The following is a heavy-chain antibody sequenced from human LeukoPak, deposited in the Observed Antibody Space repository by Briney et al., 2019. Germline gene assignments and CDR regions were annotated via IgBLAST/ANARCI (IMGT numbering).Heavy chain of an antibody. CDR1: GYSFTSYW. V-gene: IGHV5-51*01. J-gene: IGHJ4*02. D-gene: IGHD3-22*01. Sequence: GESLKISCKGSGYSFTSYWIGWVRQMPGKGLEWMGIIYPGDSDTRYSPSFQGQVTISADKSISTAYLQWSSLKASDTAMYYCAGLNYYDSSGYPAPLFYWGQGTLATVSS. CDR2: IYPGDSDT. CDR3: AGLNYYDSSGYPAPLFY.